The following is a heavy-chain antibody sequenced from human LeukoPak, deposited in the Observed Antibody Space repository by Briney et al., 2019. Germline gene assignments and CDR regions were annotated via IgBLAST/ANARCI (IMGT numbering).Heavy chain of an antibody. Sequence: ASVKVSCKASGYTFTSYGISWVRQAPGQGLEWMGWISAYNGNTNYAQKLQGRVTMTTDTSTSTAYMELRSLRSDDTAVYYCARDWGYYYDSSGYYYAYYYYMDVWGKGTTVTVSS. V-gene: IGHV1-18*01. CDR2: ISAYNGNT. CDR3: ARDWGYYYDSSGYYYAYYYYMDV. D-gene: IGHD3-22*01. J-gene: IGHJ6*03. CDR1: GYTFTSYG.